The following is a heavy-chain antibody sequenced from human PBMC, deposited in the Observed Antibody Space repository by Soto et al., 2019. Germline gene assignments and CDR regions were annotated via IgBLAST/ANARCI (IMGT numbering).Heavy chain of an antibody. CDR1: GFTFSSYS. Sequence: LRLSCAASGFTFSSYSMSWVRQAPGKGLEWVSGFRTSGDGGTTYYADSVKGRFTISRDNSKNMLFLQMNSLRAEDTAIYYCAKKVNSGPGSQYFDYWGQGTLVTVPS. V-gene: IGHV3-23*01. J-gene: IGHJ4*02. D-gene: IGHD3-10*01. CDR2: FRTSGDGGTT. CDR3: AKKVNSGPGSQYFDY.